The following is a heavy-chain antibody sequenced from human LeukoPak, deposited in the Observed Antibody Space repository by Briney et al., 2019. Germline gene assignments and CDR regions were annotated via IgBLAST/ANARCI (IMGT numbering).Heavy chain of an antibody. CDR3: AKLLGTSTTYDS. V-gene: IGHV3-7*01. CDR2: IKPDGRQI. D-gene: IGHD2/OR15-2a*01. CDR1: GFTFSGNW. J-gene: IGHJ4*02. Sequence: TGGSLTLSCEASGFTFSGNWMSSVRQAPGRGLGWVASIKPDGRQILYVDSVRGRFTISRDNTTSSLYLQTNSLGAEETALYYCAKLLGTSTTYDSWGQGARVTVSS.